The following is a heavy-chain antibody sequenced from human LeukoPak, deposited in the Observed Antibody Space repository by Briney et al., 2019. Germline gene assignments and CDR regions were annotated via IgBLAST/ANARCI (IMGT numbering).Heavy chain of an antibody. J-gene: IGHJ4*02. D-gene: IGHD3-10*01. Sequence: GAPLKVSCKASGYLVTSYGTSWGRRASGQRLEYMGWISTYNGNTNYAQKRQGRVTMTTDTSTNTAYMALRSLRSDDTAIYYCAARSGTYPYYFDYWGQGTLVTVSS. CDR1: GYLVTSYG. CDR3: AARSGTYPYYFDY. V-gene: IGHV1-18*01. CDR2: ISTYNGNT.